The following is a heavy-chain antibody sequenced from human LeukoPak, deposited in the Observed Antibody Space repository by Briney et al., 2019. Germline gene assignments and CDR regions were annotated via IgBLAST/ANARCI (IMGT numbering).Heavy chain of an antibody. CDR3: ARGATAGWFDS. CDR2: INHSGST. CDR1: GGSFSGYY. J-gene: IGHJ5*01. D-gene: IGHD1-26*01. Sequence: SETLSLTCAVYGGSFSGYYWSWIRQPPGKGLEWIGEINHSGSTNYNPSLKSRVTISVDTSKNQFSLKLSSVTAADTAVYYCARGATAGWFDSWGQGTLVTVSS. V-gene: IGHV4-34*01.